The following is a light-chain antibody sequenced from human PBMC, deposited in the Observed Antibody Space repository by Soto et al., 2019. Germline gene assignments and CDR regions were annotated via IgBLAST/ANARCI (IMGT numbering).Light chain of an antibody. CDR2: RAS. CDR3: QQYNNCPYT. CDR1: KPVRRD. J-gene: IGKJ2*01. Sequence: EIVMTQSPDTLSVSPGEGDTLSCRASKPVRRDYDWYRQKQGQAPTLVIYRASTSAPGIPARFSCSGSGTEFTLTISSLQAEDFAFFYCQQYNNCPYTFGQGTKVEIK. V-gene: IGKV3-15*01.